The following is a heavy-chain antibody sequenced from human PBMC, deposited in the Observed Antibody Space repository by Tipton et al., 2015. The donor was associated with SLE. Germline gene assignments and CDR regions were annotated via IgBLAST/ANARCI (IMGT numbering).Heavy chain of an antibody. Sequence: TLSLTCTVSGGSISSSSYYWGWIRQPPGKGLEWIGSIYYSGSTYYNPSLKSRVTISVDTSKNQFSLKLSSVTAADTAVYYCARGRRSIAARRGPAFDYWGQGTLVTVSS. J-gene: IGHJ4*02. CDR1: GGSISSSSYY. CDR3: ARGRRSIAARRGPAFDY. V-gene: IGHV4-39*07. CDR2: IYYSGST. D-gene: IGHD6-6*01.